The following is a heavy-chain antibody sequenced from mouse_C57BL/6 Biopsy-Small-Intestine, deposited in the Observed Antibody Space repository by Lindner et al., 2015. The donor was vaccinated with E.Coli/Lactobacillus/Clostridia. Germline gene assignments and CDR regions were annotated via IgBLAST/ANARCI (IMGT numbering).Heavy chain of an antibody. Sequence: QLQESGAELARPGASVKLSCKASGYTFISYRISWVKQRTGQGLEWIGEIYPRSGNPYYNEKFKDKATLTADKSSSTAYMELRSLTSEDSAVYFCTRQQDGNYPFAFWGQGTLVTVSA. J-gene: IGHJ3*01. CDR1: GYTFISYR. D-gene: IGHD2-1*01. CDR2: IYPRSGNP. V-gene: IGHV1-81*01. CDR3: TRQQDGNYPFAF.